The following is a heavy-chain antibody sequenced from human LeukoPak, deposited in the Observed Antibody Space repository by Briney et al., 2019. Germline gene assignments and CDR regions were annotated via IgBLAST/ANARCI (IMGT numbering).Heavy chain of an antibody. V-gene: IGHV3-9*01. CDR1: GFTFDDYA. Sequence: GGSLRLSCAASGFTFDDYAMHWVRQAPGKGLEWVSGISWNSGSIGYADSVKGRFTISRDNAKNSLYLQMNSLRAEDTAVYYCAKERGGEFDYWGQGTLVTVSS. D-gene: IGHD3-16*01. CDR3: AKERGGEFDY. J-gene: IGHJ4*02. CDR2: ISWNSGSI.